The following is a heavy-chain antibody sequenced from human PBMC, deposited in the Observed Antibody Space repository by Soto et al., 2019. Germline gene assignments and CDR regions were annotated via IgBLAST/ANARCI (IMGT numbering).Heavy chain of an antibody. CDR3: DCGGDSFDY. Sequence: EVQLVESGGGLIQPGGSLRLSCAASGVTVSSNYMSWVRHAPGKGLEWVSVIYSGRSTYYADSVKGRFTISRDNSKNTPYLKTNSPSAQDTAVYYCDCGGDSFDYWGQGTLVTVSS. J-gene: IGHJ4*02. D-gene: IGHD2-21*01. CDR2: IYSGRST. CDR1: GVTVSSNY. V-gene: IGHV3-53*01.